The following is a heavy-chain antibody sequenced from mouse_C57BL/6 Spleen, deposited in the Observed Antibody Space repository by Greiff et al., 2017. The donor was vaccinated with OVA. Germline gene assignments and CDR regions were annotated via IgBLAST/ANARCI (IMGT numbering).Heavy chain of an antibody. V-gene: IGHV5-17*01. CDR2: ISSGSSTI. CDR3: ARRRFLNGLDY. J-gene: IGHJ2*01. CDR1: GFTFSDYG. Sequence: VQLQESGGGLVKPGGSLKLSCAASGFTFSDYGMHWVRQDPEKGLEWVAYISSGSSTIYYADTVKGQFTISRDNTKNTLFLQMTSLRSEDTAIYCGARRRFLNGLDYWGQGTTLTVSS.